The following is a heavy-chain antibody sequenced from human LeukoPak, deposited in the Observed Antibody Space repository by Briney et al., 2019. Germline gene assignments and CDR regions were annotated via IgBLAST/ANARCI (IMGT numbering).Heavy chain of an antibody. CDR3: ARDPTADDY. Sequence: PGGSLRLSCEASGFTFSNYAMNWVRQAPGKGLEWVSSITSVSSYKYYADSVKGRFTISRDNAKNSLFLQMNSLRAEDTAIYYCARDPTADDYWGQGTLVTVSS. V-gene: IGHV3-21*01. CDR1: GFTFSNYA. CDR2: ITSVSSYK. D-gene: IGHD2-2*01. J-gene: IGHJ4*02.